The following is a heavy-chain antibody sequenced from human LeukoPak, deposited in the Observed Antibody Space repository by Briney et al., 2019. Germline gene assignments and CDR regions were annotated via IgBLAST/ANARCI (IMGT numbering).Heavy chain of an antibody. V-gene: IGHV3-53*01. CDR1: GFTVSSNY. D-gene: IGHD3-16*02. Sequence: GGSLRLSCAASGFTVSSNYMSWVRQAPGKGLEWVSVIYSGGSTYYADSVKGRFTISRDNSKNTLYLQMNSLRAEDTAVYYCARGPRRPLRLGELSLDYWGQGTLVTVSS. J-gene: IGHJ4*02. CDR2: IYSGGST. CDR3: ARGPRRPLRLGELSLDY.